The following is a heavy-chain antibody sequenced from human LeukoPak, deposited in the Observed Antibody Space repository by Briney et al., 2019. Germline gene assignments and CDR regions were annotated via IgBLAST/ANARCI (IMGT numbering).Heavy chain of an antibody. Sequence: GGSLRLSCAASGFTFSSYEMNWVRRAPGKGLEWVSYISSSGSTIYYADSVKGRFTISRDNAKNSLYLQMNSLTAEDSAVYYCASRRGSNRPFDYWGQGTLVTVSS. CDR1: GFTFSSYE. CDR2: ISSSGSTI. J-gene: IGHJ4*02. D-gene: IGHD1-26*01. V-gene: IGHV3-48*03. CDR3: ASRRGSNRPFDY.